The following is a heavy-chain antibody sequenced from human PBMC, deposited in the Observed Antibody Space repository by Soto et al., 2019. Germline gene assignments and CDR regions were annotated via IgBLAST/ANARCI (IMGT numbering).Heavy chain of an antibody. CDR3: GKRAGNTFGLYH. Sequence: EVHLVESGGGLVQPGGSLRLSCAASGFTFSAYWIHWVRQAPEKGLEWVSRIKTDGSSTDYADSVKGRFTVSRHNAKNLLHLPLDRLRVEDTAVYYCGKRAGNTFGLYHWGQGTLVTVSS. D-gene: IGHD5-18*01. J-gene: IGHJ1*01. CDR2: IKTDGSST. CDR1: GFTFSAYW. V-gene: IGHV3-74*01.